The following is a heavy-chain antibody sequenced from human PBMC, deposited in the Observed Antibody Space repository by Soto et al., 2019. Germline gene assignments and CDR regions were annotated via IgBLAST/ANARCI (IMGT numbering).Heavy chain of an antibody. J-gene: IGHJ4*01. D-gene: IGHD3-22*01. CDR3: ARDLSSGYQTFYFDY. CDR2: TSYDGKS. CDR1: GYRINSGYS. Sequence: NPSGTLSLTCKVSGYRINSGYSWGWIRQSPGKGLEWIGSTSYDGKSYYKPSLKSRVVMSVDLANNQFSLRLRSVTAADTAVYYCARDLSSGYQTFYFDYWGQGTPVTVSS. V-gene: IGHV4-38-2*02.